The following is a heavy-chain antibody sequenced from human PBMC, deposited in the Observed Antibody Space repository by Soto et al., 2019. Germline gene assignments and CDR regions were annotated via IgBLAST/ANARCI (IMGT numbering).Heavy chain of an antibody. CDR1: GFTFSNYW. CDR3: VKEIAAAQ. Sequence: EVQLVESGGALVQPGGSLRLTCATSGFTFSNYWMTWVRQAPGKGLEWVANINKDGSQTSFVDSVKGRFTIFRDNAKSSLDLQMNSLGGEDTAKDYCVKEIAAAQWGQGTLVTASS. J-gene: IGHJ4*02. D-gene: IGHD6-25*01. CDR2: INKDGSQT. V-gene: IGHV3-7*01.